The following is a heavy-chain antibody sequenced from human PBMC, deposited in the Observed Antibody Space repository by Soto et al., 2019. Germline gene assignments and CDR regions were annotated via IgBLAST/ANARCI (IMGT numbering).Heavy chain of an antibody. D-gene: IGHD1-26*01. V-gene: IGHV4-59*08. CDR3: AGDIRSGSYRFDY. Sequence: SETLSLTCTVSGGSISSYYWSWIRQPPGKGLEWIGYIYYSGSTNYNPSLKSRVTISVDRPNNQFSLKLSSVTAADTAIYYCAGDIRSGSYRFDYWGQGTLVTVSS. CDR1: GGSISSYY. J-gene: IGHJ4*02. CDR2: IYYSGST.